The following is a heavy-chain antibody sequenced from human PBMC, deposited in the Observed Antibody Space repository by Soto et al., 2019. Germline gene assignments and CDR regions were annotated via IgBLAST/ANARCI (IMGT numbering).Heavy chain of an antibody. CDR2: IYYSGST. CDR3: ARGFWSGYYADDY. D-gene: IGHD3-3*01. J-gene: IGHJ4*02. V-gene: IGHV4-31*03. Sequence: RTGTVCGGKISRGGYYWSWIRKHPGKGLEWIGYIYYSGSTYYNPSLKSRVTISVDTSKNQFSLKLSSVTAADTAVYYCARGFWSGYYADDYWGQGTLVTVSS. CDR1: GGKISRGGYY.